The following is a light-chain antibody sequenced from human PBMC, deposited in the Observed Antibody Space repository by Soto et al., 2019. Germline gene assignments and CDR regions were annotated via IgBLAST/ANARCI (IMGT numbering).Light chain of an antibody. CDR3: QHYNNWPPVT. CDR1: QSVSSN. Sequence: EIVMTQSPATLSVSPGERATLSCRASQSVSSNLAWYQQKPGQAPRLLIYGASTRAIGIPARFSGSGSGTEFTLTISSLQSEDFAVYYCQHYNNWPPVTFGGGTKVDI. CDR2: GAS. J-gene: IGKJ4*01. V-gene: IGKV3-15*01.